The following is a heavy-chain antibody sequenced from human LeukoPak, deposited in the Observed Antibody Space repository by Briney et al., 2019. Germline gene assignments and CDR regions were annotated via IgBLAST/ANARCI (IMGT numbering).Heavy chain of an antibody. V-gene: IGHV3-53*01. J-gene: IGHJ4*02. CDR3: ATNSGWNYFGY. D-gene: IGHD5-12*01. CDR2: IYTGGAT. CDR1: GFTVSSNY. Sequence: GSLRLSCAASGFTVSSNYMSWVRQAPGKGLEWVSAIYTGGATYYADSVRGRFTISRGNSKNTLYLQMNSLRAEDTAVYYCATNSGWNYFGYWGQGTLVTVSS.